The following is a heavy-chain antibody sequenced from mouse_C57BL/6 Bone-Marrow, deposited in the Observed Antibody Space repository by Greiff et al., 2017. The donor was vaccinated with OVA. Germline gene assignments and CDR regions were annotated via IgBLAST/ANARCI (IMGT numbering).Heavy chain of an antibody. J-gene: IGHJ1*03. CDR1: GYTFTSYW. V-gene: IGHV1-53*01. Sequence: VQLQQSGTDLVKPGASVKLSCKASGYTFTSYWMHWVKQRPGQGLEWIGNINPSDGGTNYKEKFMSKPTSTVDNASSTAFMQLISLTSEDSAVYYCARRNYGSSYYWYFDVWGTGTTVTVSS. CDR3: ARRNYGSSYYWYFDV. CDR2: INPSDGGT. D-gene: IGHD1-1*01.